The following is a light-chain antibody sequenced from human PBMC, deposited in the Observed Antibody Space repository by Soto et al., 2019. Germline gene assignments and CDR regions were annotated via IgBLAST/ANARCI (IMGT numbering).Light chain of an antibody. Sequence: QSALTQPPSASGSPGQSVTISCTGTSSDVGGYNYVSWYQQHPGKAPKVMIYEVTERPSGVPDRFSGSKSGNTASLTVSGLQAEDEADYYCSSYADSNNLLFGGGTKLTVL. CDR1: SSDVGGYNY. V-gene: IGLV2-8*01. J-gene: IGLJ2*01. CDR3: SSYADSNNLL. CDR2: EVT.